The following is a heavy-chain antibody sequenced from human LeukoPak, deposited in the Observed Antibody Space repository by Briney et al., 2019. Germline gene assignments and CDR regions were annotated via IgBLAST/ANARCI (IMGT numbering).Heavy chain of an antibody. V-gene: IGHV3-23*01. J-gene: IGHJ4*02. CDR3: AKSGSRETVDY. D-gene: IGHD6-25*01. CDR1: GFTFDSYA. CDR2: ISGSGDNT. Sequence: PGGSLRLSCAASGFTFDSYAMSWVRQAPGKGLEWVSTISGSGDNTYYADSLKGRLAISRDNSTNTLYLQMNSLRAGDTAVYYCAKSGSRETVDYWGQGTLVTVSS.